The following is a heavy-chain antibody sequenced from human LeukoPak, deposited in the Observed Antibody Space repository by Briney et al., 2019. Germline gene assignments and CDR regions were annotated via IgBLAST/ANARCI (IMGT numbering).Heavy chain of an antibody. V-gene: IGHV3-48*04. Sequence: PGGSLRLSCAASGYTFSSHGLTWVRQAPGKGLEWVSYISSSGSTIYYADSVKGRFTISRDNAKNSLYLQMNSLRAEDTAVYYCARDDSPGRFRNWGQGTLVTVSS. D-gene: IGHD1-14*01. J-gene: IGHJ4*02. CDR3: ARDDSPGRFRN. CDR2: ISSSGSTI. CDR1: GYTFSSHG.